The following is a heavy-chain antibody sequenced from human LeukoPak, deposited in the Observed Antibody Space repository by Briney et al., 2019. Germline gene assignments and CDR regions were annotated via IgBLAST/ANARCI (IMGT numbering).Heavy chain of an antibody. Sequence: SVKVSCKASGGTFSSYAISWVRHAPGQGLEWMGGIILIFGIANYAQKFQGRVTITTDESTSTAYMELGSLRSEATAMYYCARGPWDGFNPDYFDYWGQGSLVTVSS. CDR1: GGTFSSYA. CDR3: ARGPWDGFNPDYFDY. J-gene: IGHJ4*02. V-gene: IGHV1-69*05. D-gene: IGHD5-24*01. CDR2: IILIFGIA.